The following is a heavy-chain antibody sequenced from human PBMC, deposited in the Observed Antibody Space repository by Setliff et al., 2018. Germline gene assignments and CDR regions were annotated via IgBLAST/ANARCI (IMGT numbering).Heavy chain of an antibody. V-gene: IGHV2-5*02. Sequence: ESGPYAGEPTQTPTLTCTFSGFSLNTTGEGVGWIRQPPGKALEWLALVYWDGDQRYSPSLNSRLSITKDSSKSQVFLTMTNMDPVDTATYYCALRRGNEWHLVRWFDPWGPGIQVTVSS. CDR3: ALRRGNEWHLVRWFDP. D-gene: IGHD6-6*01. J-gene: IGHJ5*02. CDR1: GFSLNTTGEG. CDR2: VYWDGDQ.